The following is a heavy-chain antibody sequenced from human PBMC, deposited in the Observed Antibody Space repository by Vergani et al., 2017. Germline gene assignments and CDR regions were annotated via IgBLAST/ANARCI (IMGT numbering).Heavy chain of an antibody. D-gene: IGHD4-17*01. CDR1: GGSISSGSYY. V-gene: IGHV4-61*02. CDR2: IYTSGST. CDR3: ARAPPYGDKGAYYYYYGMDV. J-gene: IGHJ6*02. Sequence: QVQLQESGPGLVKPSQTLSLTCTVSGGSISSGSYYWSWIRPPAGKGLEWIGRIYTSGSTNYNPSLKSRVTISVDTSKNQFSLKLSSVTAADTAVYYCARAPPYGDKGAYYYYYGMDVWGQGTTVTVSS.